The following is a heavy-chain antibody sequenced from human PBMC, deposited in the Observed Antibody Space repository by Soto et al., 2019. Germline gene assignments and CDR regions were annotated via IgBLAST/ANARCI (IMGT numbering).Heavy chain of an antibody. CDR2: IY. V-gene: IGHV4-59*01. J-gene: IGHJ5*02. D-gene: IGHD3-10*01. Sequence: SETLSLTCTVSGGSISSYYWSWIRQPPGKGLEWIGYIYNPSLKSRVTISVDTSKNQFSLKLSSVTAADTAVYYCAMPLFGRGNWFDPWCQGNLVTVS. CDR1: GGSISSYY. CDR3: AMPLFGRGNWFDP.